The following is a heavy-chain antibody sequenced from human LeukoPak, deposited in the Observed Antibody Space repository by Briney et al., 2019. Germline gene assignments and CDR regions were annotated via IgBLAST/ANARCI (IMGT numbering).Heavy chain of an antibody. Sequence: PGGSLRLSCAASGFTVSSNYMSWVRQAPGKGLEWVSVIYSGGSTYYADSVKGRFTISRDNSKNTLYLQMNSLRAEDTAVYYCARAAIFGVVTLSYYFDYWGREPWSPSPQ. CDR1: GFTVSSNY. CDR2: IYSGGST. D-gene: IGHD3-3*01. J-gene: IGHJ4*02. CDR3: ARAAIFGVVTLSYYFDY. V-gene: IGHV3-53*01.